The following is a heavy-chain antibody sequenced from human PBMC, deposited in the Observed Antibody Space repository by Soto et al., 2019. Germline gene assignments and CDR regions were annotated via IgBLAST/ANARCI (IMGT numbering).Heavy chain of an antibody. CDR2: IYSGGST. Sequence: GGSLRLSCAASGFTVSSNYMSWVRQAPGKGLEWVSVIYSGGSTYYADSVKGRFTISRDNSKNTLYLQMNSLRAEDTAVYYCARATTYYYGSGSLWGQGTLVTVSS. V-gene: IGHV3-66*01. CDR1: GFTVSSNY. D-gene: IGHD3-10*01. CDR3: ARATTYYYGSGSL. J-gene: IGHJ4*02.